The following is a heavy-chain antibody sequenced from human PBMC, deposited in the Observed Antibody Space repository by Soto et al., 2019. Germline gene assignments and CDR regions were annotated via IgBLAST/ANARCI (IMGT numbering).Heavy chain of an antibody. CDR1: GFTFSSYH. Sequence: EVQLVESGGGLVKPGGSLRLSCAASGFTFSSYHMNWVSQAPGKGLEWVSSISSSNTYIYYADSVKGRFTISRDNAKKSVYLQINSLRAEDTSVYYGARPPTVVTVVEWGQGTLVTVSS. V-gene: IGHV3-21*01. CDR3: ARPPTVVTVVE. D-gene: IGHD1-26*01. J-gene: IGHJ4*02. CDR2: ISSSNTYI.